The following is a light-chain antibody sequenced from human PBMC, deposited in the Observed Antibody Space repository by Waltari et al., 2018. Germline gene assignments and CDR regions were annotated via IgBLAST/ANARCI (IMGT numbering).Light chain of an antibody. J-gene: IGKJ3*01. Sequence: DIVMTQSPDSLAVSLGERATISCKSSHTVLYSSNNKNYIALYQQKTGHPTRLLLYWASTRDSGVPARFSGSGSGTDFTLTISSLQAEDAAVYYCQQYFDSPLTFGPGTRVEI. CDR1: HTVLYSSNNKNY. CDR2: WAS. V-gene: IGKV4-1*01. CDR3: QQYFDSPLT.